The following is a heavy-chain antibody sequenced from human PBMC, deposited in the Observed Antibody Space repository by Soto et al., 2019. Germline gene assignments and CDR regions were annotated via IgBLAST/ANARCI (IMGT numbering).Heavy chain of an antibody. CDR3: VKEGRDWNSRGSFDL. D-gene: IGHD1-1*01. CDR1: PVTLASSD. V-gene: IGHV3-23*01. J-gene: IGHJ3*01. Sequence: DGSLRLSGVASPVTLASSDRELDLQQTKKGLEWVCRITSGGGGANDADSVKGRFTISRDNSKNTLYLQMNSLRAEDTAIYHCVKEGRDWNSRGSFDLWGRGTMVTVSS. CDR2: ITSGGGGA.